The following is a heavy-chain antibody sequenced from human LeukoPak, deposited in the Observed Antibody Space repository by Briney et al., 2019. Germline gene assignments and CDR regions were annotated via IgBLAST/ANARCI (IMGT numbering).Heavy chain of an antibody. CDR2: IYSGGST. CDR1: GFTVSSNY. V-gene: IGHV3-66*01. Sequence: PGGSPRLSCAASGFTVSSNYMSWVRQAPGKGLEWVSVIYSGGSTYYADSVKGRFTISRDNSKNTPYLQMNSLRAEDTAVYYCATNKNYTRYSSGWSPAIDFWGQGTLVTVSS. D-gene: IGHD6-19*01. CDR3: ATNKNYTRYSSGWSPAIDF. J-gene: IGHJ4*02.